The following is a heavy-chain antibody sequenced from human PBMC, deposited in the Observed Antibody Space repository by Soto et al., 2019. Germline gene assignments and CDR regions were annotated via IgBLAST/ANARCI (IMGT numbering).Heavy chain of an antibody. CDR2: FDPEDGET. D-gene: IGHD3-9*01. CDR1: GYTLTELS. CDR3: ATGGRFFCQRPLVTPFCYYYYGMDV. V-gene: IGHV1-24*01. J-gene: IGHJ6*02. Sequence: ASVKVSCKVSGYTLTELSMHWVRQAPGKGLEWTGGFDPEDGETIYAQKFQGRVTMTEDTSTDTAYMELSSLRSEDTAVYYCATGGRFFCQRPLVTPFCYYYYGMDVWGQGTTVTVSS.